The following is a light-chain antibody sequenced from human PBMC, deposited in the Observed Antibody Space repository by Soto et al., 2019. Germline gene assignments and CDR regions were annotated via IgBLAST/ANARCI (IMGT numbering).Light chain of an antibody. Sequence: DIVLTQSPVTLSLSPGERATLSCRASQSVSSNYLAWYQQKPGQAPRLLIYGASTRATGVPDRFSGSGSGTDFTLTISRLEPEDFAVYHCQQYGSLSWTFGQGTKVDIK. V-gene: IGKV3-20*01. CDR2: GAS. CDR3: QQYGSLSWT. J-gene: IGKJ1*01. CDR1: QSVSSNY.